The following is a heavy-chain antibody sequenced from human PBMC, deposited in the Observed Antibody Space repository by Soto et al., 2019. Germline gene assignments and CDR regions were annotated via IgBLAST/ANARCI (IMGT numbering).Heavy chain of an antibody. CDR3: ARGGASWPIGLYYYYGMDV. CDR2: IIPIFGTA. D-gene: IGHD2-15*01. Sequence: GASVKVSCKASGGTFSSYAISWVRQAPGQGLEWMGGIIPIFGTANYAQKFQGRVTITADESTSTAYMELSSLRSEDTAVYYCARGGASWPIGLYYYYGMDVWGQGTTVTVSS. CDR1: GGTFSSYA. J-gene: IGHJ6*02. V-gene: IGHV1-69*13.